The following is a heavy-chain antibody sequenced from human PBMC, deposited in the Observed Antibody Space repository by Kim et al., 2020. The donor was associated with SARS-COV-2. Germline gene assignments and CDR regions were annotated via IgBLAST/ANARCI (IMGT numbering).Heavy chain of an antibody. CDR3: ARARNGGNSDPYNWFDP. V-gene: IGHV7-4-1*02. J-gene: IGHJ5*02. Sequence: ASVKVSCKASGYTFTTYAMNWVRQAPGQGLEWMGWIKTNTENPTYAQGFTGRFVFSVDTSVSTAYLQISSLKAEDTAVYYCARARNGGNSDPYNWFDPWGQGTLVTVSS. D-gene: IGHD2-21*02. CDR1: GYTFTTYA. CDR2: IKTNTENP.